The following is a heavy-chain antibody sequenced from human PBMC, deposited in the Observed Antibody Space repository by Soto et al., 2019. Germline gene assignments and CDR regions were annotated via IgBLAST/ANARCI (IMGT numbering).Heavy chain of an antibody. V-gene: IGHV4-4*02. D-gene: IGHD5-18*01. CDR3: ARRNRIQLYP. Sequence: QVQLQESGPGLVKPSGTLSLTCAVSGGSISSSNWWSWVRQPPGKGLGWIGEIYHSGSTNYNPALKSRVTRSVDKAKNQLSLKLSSVTAADTAVYYCARRNRIQLYPWGQGTLVTVSS. CDR1: GGSISSSNW. J-gene: IGHJ5*02. CDR2: IYHSGST.